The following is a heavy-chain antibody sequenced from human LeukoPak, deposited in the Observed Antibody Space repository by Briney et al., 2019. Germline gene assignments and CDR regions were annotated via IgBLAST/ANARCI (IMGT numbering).Heavy chain of an antibody. CDR3: ARHPPYNWNYVLFDY. V-gene: IGHV1-18*01. CDR1: GYTFTSYG. Sequence: ASVKVSCKASGYTFTSYGISWVRRAPGQGLEWMGWISAYNGNTNYAQKLQGRVTMTTDTSTSTAYMELRSLRSDDTAVYYCARHPPYNWNYVLFDYWGQGTLVTVSS. D-gene: IGHD1-7*01. CDR2: ISAYNGNT. J-gene: IGHJ4*02.